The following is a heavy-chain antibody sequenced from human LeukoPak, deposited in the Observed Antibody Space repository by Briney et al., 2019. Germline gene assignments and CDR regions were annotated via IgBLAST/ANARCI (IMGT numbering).Heavy chain of an antibody. J-gene: IGHJ3*02. CDR1: GYSISSGYY. V-gene: IGHV4-38-2*02. CDR2: IFHSGNT. Sequence: SETLSLTCIVSGYSISSGYYWGWIRQPPGKGLEWIGSIFHSGNTYYNPSLKSRVTISVDTSKNQFSLKLSSVTAADTAVYYCARMEMTAMADHDAFDIWGQGTMVTVSS. CDR3: ARMEMTAMADHDAFDI. D-gene: IGHD5-18*01.